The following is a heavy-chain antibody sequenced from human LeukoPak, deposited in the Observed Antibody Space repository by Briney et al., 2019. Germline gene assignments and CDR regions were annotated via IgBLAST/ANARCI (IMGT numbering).Heavy chain of an antibody. D-gene: IGHD4-17*01. CDR1: GGTFSSYA. CDR2: IIPIFGTA. CDR3: AREGDSGMTTVTIFDY. V-gene: IGHV1-69*06. J-gene: IGHJ4*02. Sequence: GASVKVSCKASGGTFSSYAISWVRQAPGQGLEWMGGIIPIFGTANYAQKFQGSVTITAYKSTSTAYMELSSLGSEATAVYYCAREGDSGMTTVTIFDYWGQGTLVTVSS.